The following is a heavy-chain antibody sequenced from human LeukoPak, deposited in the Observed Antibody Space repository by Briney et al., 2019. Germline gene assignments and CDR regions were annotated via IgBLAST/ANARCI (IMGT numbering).Heavy chain of an antibody. CDR3: ARDQHGNFDY. Sequence: PGGSLRLSCAASGFTFSSYNMNWVRQAPGKGLEWVASISSSSSYIYYADSMKGRFTISRDNAKNSLYLQMNSLRAEDTAVYYCARDQHGNFDYWGQGTLVTVSS. CDR2: ISSSSSYI. CDR1: GFTFSSYN. V-gene: IGHV3-21*01. J-gene: IGHJ4*02.